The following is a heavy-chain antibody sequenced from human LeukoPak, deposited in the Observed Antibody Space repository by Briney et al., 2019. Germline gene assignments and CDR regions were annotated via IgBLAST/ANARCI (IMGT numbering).Heavy chain of an antibody. CDR2: INHSGST. Sequence: PSETLSLTCAVYGGSFSGYYWSWIRQPPGKGLECIGEINHSGSTNYNPSLKSRVTISVDTSKNQFSLKLSSVTAADTAVYYCARSRGCSSGWYGDYWGQGTLVTVSS. J-gene: IGHJ4*02. D-gene: IGHD6-19*01. V-gene: IGHV4-34*01. CDR3: ARSRGCSSGWYGDY. CDR1: GGSFSGYY.